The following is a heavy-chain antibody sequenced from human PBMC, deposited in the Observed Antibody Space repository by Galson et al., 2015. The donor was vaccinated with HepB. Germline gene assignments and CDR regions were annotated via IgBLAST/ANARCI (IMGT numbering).Heavy chain of an antibody. CDR3: ARDQANDILTGYSYYYYYGMDV. CDR2: ISAYNGNT. J-gene: IGHJ6*02. D-gene: IGHD3-9*01. CDR1: GYTFTSYG. V-gene: IGHV1-18*04. Sequence: SVKVSCKASGYTFTSYGISWVRQAPGQGLEWMGWISAYNGNTNYAQKLQGRVTMTTDTSTSTAYMELRSLRSDDTAVYYCARDQANDILTGYSYYYYYGMDVWGQGTTVTVSS.